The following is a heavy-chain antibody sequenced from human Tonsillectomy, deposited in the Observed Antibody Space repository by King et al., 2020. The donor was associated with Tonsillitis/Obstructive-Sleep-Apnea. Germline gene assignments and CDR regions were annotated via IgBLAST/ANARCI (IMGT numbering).Heavy chain of an antibody. CDR2: ISAYNGDT. CDR1: GYSFTSYG. D-gene: IGHD3-22*01. Sequence: HVQLVESGAEVKKPGASVKVSCKASGYSFTSYGISWVRQAPGQGLEWMGWISAYNGDTNYAQKLQGRVTMTTDTSTSTAYMELRSLRSDDTAVYYCARDSMSHYFDSSAYYTFAYWGQGTLVTVSS. V-gene: IGHV1-18*01. J-gene: IGHJ4*02. CDR3: ARDSMSHYFDSSAYYTFAY.